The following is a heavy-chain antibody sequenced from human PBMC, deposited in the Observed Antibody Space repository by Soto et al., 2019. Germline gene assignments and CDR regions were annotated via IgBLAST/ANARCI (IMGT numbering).Heavy chain of an antibody. CDR3: ARVPSLGYCSSSSGSCYRFDY. Sequence: QVRLVQSGAEVEKPGASVKVSCETSGYTFTSYDINWVRQATGQGLEWMGWMNPYSGNTGYAQKFQGRVTMTRDTSTGTAYMELSSLRSEDTAVYYCARVPSLGYCSSSSGSCYRFDYWGQGTLVSVSS. CDR1: GYTFTSYD. V-gene: IGHV1-8*01. J-gene: IGHJ4*02. CDR2: MNPYSGNT. D-gene: IGHD2-2*01.